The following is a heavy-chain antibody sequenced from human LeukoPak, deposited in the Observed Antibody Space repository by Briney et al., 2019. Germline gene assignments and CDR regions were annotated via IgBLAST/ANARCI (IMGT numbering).Heavy chain of an antibody. CDR2: INHSGST. Sequence: SETLSLTCAVYGGSFSGYYWSWIRQPPGKGLEWIGEINHSGSTNYNPSLKSRVTISVDTSKNQFSLELSSVTAADTAVYYCARGTATSLDYWGQGTLVTVSS. D-gene: IGHD6-25*01. CDR3: ARGTATSLDY. CDR1: GGSFSGYY. J-gene: IGHJ4*02. V-gene: IGHV4-34*01.